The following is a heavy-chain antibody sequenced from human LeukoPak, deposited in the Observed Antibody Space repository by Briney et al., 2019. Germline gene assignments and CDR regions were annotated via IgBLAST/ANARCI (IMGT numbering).Heavy chain of an antibody. J-gene: IGHJ5*02. V-gene: IGHV3-23*01. CDR1: GFTFSSYA. CDR2: ISGSGGST. Sequence: GGSLRLSCAASGFTFSSYAMSWVRQAPGKGLEWVSAISGSGGSTYYADSVKGRFTISRDNSKNTLYLQMNSLRAEATAVYYCAKDRRGSFWFDPWGQGTLVTVSS. CDR3: AKDRRGSFWFDP.